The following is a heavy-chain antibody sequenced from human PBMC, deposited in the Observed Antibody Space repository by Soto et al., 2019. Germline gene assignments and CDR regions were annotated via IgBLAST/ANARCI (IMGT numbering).Heavy chain of an antibody. Sequence: EVQLVESGGGLVQPGGSLKLSCAASGFTFSGSAMHWVRQASGKGLEWVGRIRSKANSYATAYAASVKGRFTISRDDSKNTAYLQMNSLKTEDTAVYYCTRHVDTAMATVNWGQGTLVTVSS. CDR2: IRSKANSYAT. CDR1: GFTFSGSA. CDR3: TRHVDTAMATVN. V-gene: IGHV3-73*01. J-gene: IGHJ4*02. D-gene: IGHD5-18*01.